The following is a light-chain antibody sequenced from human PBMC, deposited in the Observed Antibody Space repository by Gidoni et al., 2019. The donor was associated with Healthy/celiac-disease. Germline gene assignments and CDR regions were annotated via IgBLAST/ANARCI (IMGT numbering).Light chain of an antibody. Sequence: QSALTPPASVSGSPGQSITISCTGTSSDVGGYNYVSWYQQHPGKASKLMIYEVSNRPSGVSNRFSGSKSGNTASLTISGLQAEDEADYYCSSYTSSSTRVFGGGTKLTVL. V-gene: IGLV2-14*01. CDR2: EVS. CDR1: SSDVGGYNY. CDR3: SSYTSSSTRV. J-gene: IGLJ2*01.